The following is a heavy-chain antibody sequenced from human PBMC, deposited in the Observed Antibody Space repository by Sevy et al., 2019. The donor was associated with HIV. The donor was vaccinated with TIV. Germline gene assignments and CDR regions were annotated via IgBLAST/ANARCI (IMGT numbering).Heavy chain of an antibody. CDR3: ARESIGAVGDFDY. D-gene: IGHD6-13*01. CDR2: IYYSGST. V-gene: IGHV4-59*01. J-gene: IGHJ4*02. CDR1: GGSISNYF. Sequence: SETLSLTCTVSGGSISNYFWTWIRQPPGKGLEWIGYIYYSGSTNYNPSLKSRVTISVDTSKNQFSLKLSSVTAADTAVYYCARESIGAVGDFDYWGQGTLVTVSS.